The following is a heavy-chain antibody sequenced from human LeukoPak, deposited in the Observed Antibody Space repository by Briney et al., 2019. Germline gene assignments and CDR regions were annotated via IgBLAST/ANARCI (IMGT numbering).Heavy chain of an antibody. CDR3: ARELRGALDY. V-gene: IGHV3-30*03. J-gene: IGHJ4*02. Sequence: GGSLRLSCAASGFTFSRYAMSWVRQAPGKGLEWVALISSDGSKKYYGDSVKGRFTISRDSSKSTLSLEMNSLRAEDTAVFYCARELRGALDYWGQGTLVTVSS. CDR2: ISSDGSKK. CDR1: GFTFSRYA. D-gene: IGHD1-26*01.